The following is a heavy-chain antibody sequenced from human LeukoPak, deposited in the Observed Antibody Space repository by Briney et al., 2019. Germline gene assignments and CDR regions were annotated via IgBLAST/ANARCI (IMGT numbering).Heavy chain of an antibody. V-gene: IGHV4-59*01. Sequence: PETLSLTCSVSGGSIGSYYWSWVRQPPGKGLEWIGFMYNRGSPTYNPSLKSRVTISIDTSNKDFSLNLNSVTAADTAVYYCARDSSWQGGEAFDIWGQGTMVTVSS. D-gene: IGHD6-13*01. CDR3: ARDSSWQGGEAFDI. CDR1: GGSIGSYY. J-gene: IGHJ3*02. CDR2: MYNRGSP.